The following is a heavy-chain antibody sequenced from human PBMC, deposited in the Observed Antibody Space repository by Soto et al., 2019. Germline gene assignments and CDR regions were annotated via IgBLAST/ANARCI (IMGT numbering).Heavy chain of an antibody. V-gene: IGHV3-49*03. D-gene: IGHD5-12*01. CDR1: GFTFGGYA. CDR3: TRGSYDHPPNDN. CDR2: IRTKAFGGTP. Sequence: PGGSLRLSCTASGFTFGGYAMTWFLQAPGKGLEWVGFIRTKAFGGTPEYAASVRGRFTISRDDSRNIAYLQMNSLKTEDTAVYYCTRGSYDHPPNDNWAQGTLVTVSS. J-gene: IGHJ4*02.